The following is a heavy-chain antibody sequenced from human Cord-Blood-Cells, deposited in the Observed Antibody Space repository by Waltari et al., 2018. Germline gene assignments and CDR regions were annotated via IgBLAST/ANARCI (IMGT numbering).Heavy chain of an antibody. CDR1: GYSISSGYY. J-gene: IGHJ2*01. Sequence: QVQLQESGPGLVKPSATLSLTCAVPGYSISSGYYWGWIRQPPGKGLEWIGSIYHRGSTYYNPSLKSRVTISVDTSKNQFSLKLSSVTAADTAVYYCARIRGWYFDLWGRGTLVTVSS. CDR2: IYHRGST. D-gene: IGHD3-10*01. V-gene: IGHV4-38-2*01. CDR3: ARIRGWYFDL.